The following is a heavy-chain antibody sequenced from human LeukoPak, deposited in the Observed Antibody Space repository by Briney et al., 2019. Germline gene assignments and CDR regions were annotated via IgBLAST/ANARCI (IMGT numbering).Heavy chain of an antibody. V-gene: IGHV3-64D*06. CDR2: IHHNGEMT. D-gene: IGHD1-26*01. Sequence: PGVSLRLACAASGFTLTWHVMHWVRQAPGKALEYVSFIHHNGEMTSYAESVRGRFTVSRDNSKNTLFLELSSLRTDDTAVYYCVRDMSGKYSFDYWGQGTLVIVST. J-gene: IGHJ4*02. CDR3: VRDMSGKYSFDY. CDR1: GFTLTWHV.